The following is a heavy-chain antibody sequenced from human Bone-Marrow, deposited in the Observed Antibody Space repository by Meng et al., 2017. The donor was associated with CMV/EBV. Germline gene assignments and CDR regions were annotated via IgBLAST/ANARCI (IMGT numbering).Heavy chain of an antibody. CDR1: GFTLSSYS. Sequence: GESLKISCAASGFTLSSYSMNWVRQAPGKGLEWVSSISSSSSYIYYADSVKGRFTISRDNAKNSLYLQMNSLRAEDTAVYYCARGGYGSGSTYYYYYGMDVWGQGTTVTVSS. D-gene: IGHD3-10*01. CDR2: ISSSSSYI. V-gene: IGHV3-21*01. CDR3: ARGGYGSGSTYYYYYGMDV. J-gene: IGHJ6*02.